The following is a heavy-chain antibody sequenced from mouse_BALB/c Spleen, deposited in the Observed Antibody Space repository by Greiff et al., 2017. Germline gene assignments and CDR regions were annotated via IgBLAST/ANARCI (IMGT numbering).Heavy chain of an antibody. Sequence: VQLQQSGPELVKPGASVKMSCKASGYTFTSYVMHWVKQKPGQGLEWIGYINPYNDGTKYNAKVKGKATLTSDKSSSAAYMELSSLTAEDSAVCDCAREGVYAMYYWGQGTSVTVSS. CDR2: INPYNDGT. CDR1: GYTFTSYV. V-gene: IGHV1-14*01. CDR3: AREGVYAMYY. J-gene: IGHJ4*01.